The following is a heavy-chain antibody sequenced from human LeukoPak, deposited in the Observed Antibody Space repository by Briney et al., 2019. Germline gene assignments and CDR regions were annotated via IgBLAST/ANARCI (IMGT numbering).Heavy chain of an antibody. Sequence: ASVKVSCKASGYTLTSYAMNWVRQAPGQGLECMGWINPNSGGTNYAQKFQGRVTMTRDTSISTAYMELSRLRSDDTAVYYCARDLITIIRGFDYWGQGTLVTVSS. V-gene: IGHV1-2*02. CDR1: GYTLTSYA. D-gene: IGHD3-10*01. CDR2: INPNSGGT. CDR3: ARDLITIIRGFDY. J-gene: IGHJ4*02.